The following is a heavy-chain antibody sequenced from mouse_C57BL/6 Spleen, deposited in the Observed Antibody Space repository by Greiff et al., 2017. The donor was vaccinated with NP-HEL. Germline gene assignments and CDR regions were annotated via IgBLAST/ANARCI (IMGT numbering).Heavy chain of an antibody. V-gene: IGHV1-82*01. D-gene: IGHD1-1*01. J-gene: IGHJ2*01. CDR3: AGGFTTVYWDY. CDR2: IHPGDGDT. CDR1: GYAFSSSW. Sequence: QVQLQQPGPELVKPGASVKISCKASGYAFSSSWMHWVKQRPGQGLEWIGRIHPGDGDTNYNRKFKGKATLTVGKSSSTAYMQLSRLTSEDSAVDFCAGGFTTVYWDYWGQGTTLTVSA.